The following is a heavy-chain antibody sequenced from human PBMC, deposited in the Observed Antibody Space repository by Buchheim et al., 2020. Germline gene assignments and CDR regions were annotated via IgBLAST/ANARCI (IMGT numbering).Heavy chain of an antibody. Sequence: EVQLLESGGTLVQPGGSLRLSCAASGFTFSSNAMHWVRQAPGKGLEWVSGITGSGGSTYYADAVQGRFTVSRDNRRNTLFLQMNSLRVEDTAVYYCARDREAGATIFEMGLFDYWGQGIL. J-gene: IGHJ4*02. CDR3: ARDREAGATIFEMGLFDY. V-gene: IGHV3-23*01. D-gene: IGHD3-3*01. CDR1: GFTFSSNA. CDR2: ITGSGGST.